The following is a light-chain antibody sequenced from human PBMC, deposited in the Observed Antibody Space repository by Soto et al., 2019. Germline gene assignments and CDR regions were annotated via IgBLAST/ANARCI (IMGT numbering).Light chain of an antibody. CDR2: GAS. Sequence: EIVLTHFPGTLSLSPGERATLSCRASQSVSNNYLAWYQQKPGQAPRLVIFGASNRATGIPDRFSASGSGTEFTLTISRLEPEDAAVYYCQQFATSPLTFGHGTKVEI. V-gene: IGKV3-20*01. CDR1: QSVSNNY. CDR3: QQFATSPLT. J-gene: IGKJ1*01.